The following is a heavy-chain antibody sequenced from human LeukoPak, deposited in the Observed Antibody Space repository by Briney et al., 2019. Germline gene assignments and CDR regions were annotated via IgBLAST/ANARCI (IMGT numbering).Heavy chain of an antibody. CDR3: ARGVPAYYYDSSGYYPLFGY. Sequence: SETLSLTCAVSGGSINSSNWWSWVRQPPGKGLEWIGEIYRSGSTNYNPSLKSRVTILVDESKNQFSLKVSSVTAADTAVYYCARGVPAYYYDSSGYYPLFGYWGQGTLVTVSS. CDR1: GGSINSSNW. CDR2: IYRSGST. V-gene: IGHV4-4*02. D-gene: IGHD3-22*01. J-gene: IGHJ4*02.